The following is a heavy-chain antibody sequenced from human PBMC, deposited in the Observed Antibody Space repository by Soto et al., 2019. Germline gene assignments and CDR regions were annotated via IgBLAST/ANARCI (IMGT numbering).Heavy chain of an antibody. Sequence: QVLLLQSGAEVKKPGASVKVSCKASGYTFSGFYMHWVRQAPGQGLEWMGWINPNSGGTKSVEKFQGRVTMTRDTSISTAYMELSRLTSDDTVVYYCASAAVTGTAGLDFWGQGTQVTVSS. V-gene: IGHV1-2*02. J-gene: IGHJ4*02. CDR3: ASAAVTGTAGLDF. D-gene: IGHD6-19*01. CDR1: GYTFSGFY. CDR2: INPNSGGT.